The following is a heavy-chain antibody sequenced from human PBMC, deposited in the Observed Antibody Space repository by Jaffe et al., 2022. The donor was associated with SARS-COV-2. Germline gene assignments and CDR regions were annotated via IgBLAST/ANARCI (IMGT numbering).Heavy chain of an antibody. D-gene: IGHD3-3*01. Sequence: QVQLVESGGGVVQPGRSLRLSCAVSGFTFSSYAMHWVRQAPGRGLEWVAVIWYDGNDKYYADSVKGRFTISRDNSKNTLYLQMNSLRAEDTAVYYCARDQRFLEWSTLAYWGQGTLVTVSS. CDR2: IWYDGNDK. CDR1: GFTFSSYA. J-gene: IGHJ4*02. V-gene: IGHV3-33*01. CDR3: ARDQRFLEWSTLAY.